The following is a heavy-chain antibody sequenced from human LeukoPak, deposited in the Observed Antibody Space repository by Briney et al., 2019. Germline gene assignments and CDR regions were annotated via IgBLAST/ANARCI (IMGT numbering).Heavy chain of an antibody. V-gene: IGHV4-4*07. CDR3: ARGYYDFRRGYPQVELFDY. Sequence: PSETLSLTCTVSGGSISGYYWSWIRQPAGKGLEWIGRIYTSGSTNYNPSLKSRVTMPVDTSKNQFSLKLSSVTAADTAVYYCARGYYDFRRGYPQVELFDYWGQGTLVTVSA. CDR2: IYTSGST. D-gene: IGHD3-3*01. J-gene: IGHJ4*02. CDR1: GGSISGYY.